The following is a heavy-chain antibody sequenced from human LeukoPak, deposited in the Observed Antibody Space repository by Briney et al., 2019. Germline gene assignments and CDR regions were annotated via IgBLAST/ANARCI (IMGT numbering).Heavy chain of an antibody. V-gene: IGHV4-31*03. CDR2: IYYSGST. D-gene: IGHD5-18*01. CDR1: GGSISSGGYY. CDR3: ARCGYSYEDAFDI. J-gene: IGHJ3*02. Sequence: SQTLSLTCTVSGGSISSGGYYWSWIRQHPGKGLEWIGYIYYSGSTYYNPSLKSRVTISVDTSKNQFSLKLSSVTAADTTVYYCARCGYSYEDAFDIWGQGTMVTVSS.